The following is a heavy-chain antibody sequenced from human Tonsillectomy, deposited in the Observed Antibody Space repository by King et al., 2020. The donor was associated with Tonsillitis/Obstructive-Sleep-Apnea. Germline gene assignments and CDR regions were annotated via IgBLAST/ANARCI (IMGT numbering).Heavy chain of an antibody. D-gene: IGHD2-2*01. CDR2: IYYSGST. Sequence: QLQESGPGLVKPSETLSLTCTVSGGSISSSSYYWGWIRQPPGKGLEWIGSIYYSGSTYYNPSLKSRVTISVDTSKNQFSLKLSSVTAADTAVYYCATMGVVPAASGDYWGQGTLVTVSS. CDR3: ATMGVVPAASGDY. J-gene: IGHJ4*02. CDR1: GGSISSSSYY. V-gene: IGHV4-39*01.